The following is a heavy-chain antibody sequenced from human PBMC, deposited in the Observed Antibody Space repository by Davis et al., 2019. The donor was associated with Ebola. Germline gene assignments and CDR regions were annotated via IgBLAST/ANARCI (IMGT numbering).Heavy chain of an antibody. CDR1: GFIFSSYW. CDR2: IKQDGSDK. V-gene: IGHV3-7*01. CDR3: ATVAAAVPTY. D-gene: IGHD6-13*01. Sequence: PGGSLRLSCAASGFIFSSYWMSWVRQAPGKGLEWVANIKQDGSDKYYVDSVKGRFTISRDNAKNSLYLQMNSLRDEDTAVYYCATVAAAVPTYWGQGTLVTVSS. J-gene: IGHJ4*02.